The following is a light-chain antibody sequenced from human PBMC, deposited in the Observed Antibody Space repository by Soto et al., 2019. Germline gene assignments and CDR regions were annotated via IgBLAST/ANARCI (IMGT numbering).Light chain of an antibody. CDR2: GAS. Sequence: EIVLTQSPGNLSLSPGERATLSCRASQSVSSSYLACYQQKPGQAPRLLIYGASSRATGIPDRFSGSGSGTDFTLTISRLEPEDFAVYYCQQYGSSPPYTFGQGTKLEIK. CDR3: QQYGSSPPYT. CDR1: QSVSSSY. V-gene: IGKV3-20*01. J-gene: IGKJ2*01.